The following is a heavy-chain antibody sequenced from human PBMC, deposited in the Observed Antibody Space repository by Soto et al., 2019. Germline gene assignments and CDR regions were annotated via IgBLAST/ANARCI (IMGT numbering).Heavy chain of an antibody. CDR3: ARYVNGGNSSEGYDAFDI. J-gene: IGHJ3*02. V-gene: IGHV4-31*03. CDR1: GGSISSGGYY. D-gene: IGHD2-21*02. CDR2: IYYSGST. Sequence: SETLSLTCTVSGGSISSGGYYWSWIRQHPGKGLEWIGYIYYSGSTYYNPSLKSRVTISVDTSKNQFSLKLSSVTAADTAVYYCARYVNGGNSSEGYDAFDIWGQGTMVTVSS.